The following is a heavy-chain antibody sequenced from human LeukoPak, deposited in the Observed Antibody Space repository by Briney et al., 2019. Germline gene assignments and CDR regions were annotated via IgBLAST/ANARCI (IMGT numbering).Heavy chain of an antibody. Sequence: ASVKVSCKASGYTFTGYYMHWVRQAPGQGLEWMGWINPNSGGTNYAQKFQGRVTMTRDTSISTAYMELSRLRSDDTAVYYCARDHTPLYSSSSVYWGQGTLVTVS. J-gene: IGHJ4*02. CDR3: ARDHTPLYSSSSVY. CDR2: INPNSGGT. D-gene: IGHD6-6*01. CDR1: GYTFTGYY. V-gene: IGHV1-2*02.